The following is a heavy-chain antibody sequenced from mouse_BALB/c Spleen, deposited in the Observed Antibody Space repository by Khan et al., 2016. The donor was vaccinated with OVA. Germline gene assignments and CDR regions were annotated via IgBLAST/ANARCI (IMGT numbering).Heavy chain of an antibody. CDR2: INPATDYT. J-gene: IGHJ3*01. CDR1: GYIFTSYW. D-gene: IGHD1-1*01. Sequence: QVRLQQSGAELAKPGASVKMSCKASGYIFTSYWMHWVKQRPGQGLEWIGYINPATDYTEYNQKFKNKATLTADKSSSTAYMQLNSLTSEDSAVYYCVNHGSSSAWFTYWGQGTPVTVSA. CDR3: VNHGSSSAWFTY. V-gene: IGHV1-7*01.